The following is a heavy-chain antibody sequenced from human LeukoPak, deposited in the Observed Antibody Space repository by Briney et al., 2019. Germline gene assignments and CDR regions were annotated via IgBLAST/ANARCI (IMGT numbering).Heavy chain of an antibody. Sequence: PGGSLRLSCAASGFTFSSFSMNWVRQAPGKGLEWVSYISNSGRTTYYAESVKGRFTISRDNAKNSLFLQMSSLRAEDTAVYYCARDTLGYWGQGTLVTVSS. CDR3: ARDTLGY. V-gene: IGHV3-48*04. CDR2: ISNSGRTT. J-gene: IGHJ4*02. D-gene: IGHD3-3*01. CDR1: GFTFSSFS.